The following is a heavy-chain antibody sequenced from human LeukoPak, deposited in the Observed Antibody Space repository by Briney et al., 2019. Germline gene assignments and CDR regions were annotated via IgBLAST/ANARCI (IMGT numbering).Heavy chain of an antibody. D-gene: IGHD6-13*01. V-gene: IGHV3-33*01. CDR3: ARGLPYSISDY. CDR2: IWSDGSTK. CDR1: GFTFSNYG. J-gene: IGHJ4*02. Sequence: GGSLRLSCAASGFTFSNYGIHWVRQSPGKGLEWVAVIWSDGSTKYYADSVKGRLTISRDNSKNTVYLEMSSLRVEDMAVYYCARGLPYSISDYWGQGTLVSVSS.